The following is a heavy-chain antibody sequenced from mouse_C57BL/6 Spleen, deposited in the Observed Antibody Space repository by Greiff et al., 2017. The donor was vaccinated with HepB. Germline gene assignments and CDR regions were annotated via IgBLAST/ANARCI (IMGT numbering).Heavy chain of an antibody. CDR1: GYSFTGYY. D-gene: IGHD1-1*01. CDR3: ARDYYGSSYPSAWFAY. CDR2: IYPYNGVS. J-gene: IGHJ3*01. V-gene: IGHV1-31*01. Sequence: EVQLQQSGPELVKPGASVKISCKASGYSFTGYYMHWVKQSHGNILDWIGYIYPYNGVSSYNQKFKGKATLTVDKSSSTAYMELRSLTSADSAVYYCARDYYGSSYPSAWFAYWGQGTLVTVSA.